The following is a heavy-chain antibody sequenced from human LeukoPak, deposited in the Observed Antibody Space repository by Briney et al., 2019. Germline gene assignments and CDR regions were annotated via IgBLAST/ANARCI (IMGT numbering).Heavy chain of an antibody. CDR1: GYTFPSYG. J-gene: IGHJ6*03. CDR2: ISAYNGNT. CDR3: ARDTPNYYMDV. Sequence: ASVKLSCKASGYTFPSYGISWVRQAPGQGLEWMGWISAYNGNTNYAQKLQGRVTMTTDTSTSTAYMELRSLGSDDTAVYYCARDTPNYYMDVWGKGTTVTVSS. V-gene: IGHV1-18*01.